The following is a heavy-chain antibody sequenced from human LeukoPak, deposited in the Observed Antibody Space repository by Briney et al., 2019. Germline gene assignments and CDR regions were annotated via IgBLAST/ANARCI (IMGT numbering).Heavy chain of an antibody. CDR2: IRNKANGGTT. CDR3: SRFYSSGWASGAFDI. V-gene: IGHV3-49*04. Sequence: GGSLRLSCTTSGFNFSDYAVSWVRQAPGKGLEWIGFIRNKANGGTTEYAASVKGRFTISRDDSKTIAHLQMSSLKAEDTAVYYCSRFYSSGWASGAFDIWGQGTMVTVSS. CDR1: GFNFSDYA. J-gene: IGHJ3*02. D-gene: IGHD3-22*01.